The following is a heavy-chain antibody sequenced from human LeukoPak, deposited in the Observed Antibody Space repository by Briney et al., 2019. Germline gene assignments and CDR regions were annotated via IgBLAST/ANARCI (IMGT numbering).Heavy chain of an antibody. V-gene: IGHV4-59*01. CDR2: IYYSGST. CDR1: GGSISSYY. CDR3: GRYLKPSALSVFDI. Sequence: SETLSLTCTVSGGSISSYYWSWIRQPPGKGLEWIGYIYYSGSTNYNPSLKSRVTISVDTSKNHFSLKLSSVTAADTAVYYCGRYLKPSALSVFDIWGQGTMVTVSS. D-gene: IGHD2-2*01. J-gene: IGHJ3*02.